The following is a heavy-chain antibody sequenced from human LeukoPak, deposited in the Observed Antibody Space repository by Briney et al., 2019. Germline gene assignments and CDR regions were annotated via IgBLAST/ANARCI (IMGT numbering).Heavy chain of an antibody. CDR3: ATEFIAARPFDY. CDR1: GFTFSSYA. Sequence: PGGSLRLSCAASGFTFSSYAMSWVRQAPGKGLEWVSAISVSGNTYHADSVKGRFTISRDSSKNTLYLQMNRLRAEDAAVYYCATEFIAARPFDYWGQGTLVTVSS. CDR2: ISVSGNT. D-gene: IGHD6-6*01. J-gene: IGHJ4*02. V-gene: IGHV3-23*01.